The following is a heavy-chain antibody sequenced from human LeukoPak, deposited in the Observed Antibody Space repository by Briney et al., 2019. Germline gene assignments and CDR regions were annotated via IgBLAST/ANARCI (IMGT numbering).Heavy chain of an antibody. CDR1: GFTFSSYG. CDR2: IRYDGSNK. J-gene: IGHJ6*03. CDR3: AKPVRRQGGVWFGDLLPRFTNMDV. V-gene: IGHV3-30*02. D-gene: IGHD3-10*01. Sequence: GGSLRLSCAASGFTFSSYGMHWVRQAPGKGLEWVAFIRYDGSNKYYADSVKGRFTISRDNSKNTLYLQMSSLRAEDTAVYYCAKPVRRQGGVWFGDLLPRFTNMDVWGKGTTVTISS.